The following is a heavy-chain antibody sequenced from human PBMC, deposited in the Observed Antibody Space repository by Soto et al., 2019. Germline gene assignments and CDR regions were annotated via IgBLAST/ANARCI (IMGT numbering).Heavy chain of an antibody. J-gene: IGHJ6*03. Sequence: QVQLVQSGAELKKPGASAKVSCKASGYIFTSYGISWVRQAPGQGLEWMAWISVDSGNTNYAQNFQGRVTMTTDTSASTAHMELRSLRSDDRAVYYFARFNGSGANYYMGVWGKGTMVFVSS. CDR1: GYIFTSYG. V-gene: IGHV1-18*01. D-gene: IGHD3-10*01. CDR2: ISVDSGNT. CDR3: ARFNGSGANYYMGV.